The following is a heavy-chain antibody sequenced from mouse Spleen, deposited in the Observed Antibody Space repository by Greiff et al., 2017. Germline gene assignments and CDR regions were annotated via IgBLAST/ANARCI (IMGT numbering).Heavy chain of an antibody. CDR1: GYTFTDYE. CDR2: IDPETGGT. D-gene: IGHD3-1*01. Sequence: QVQLQQSGAELVRPGASVTLSCKASGYTFTDYEMHWVKQTPVHGLEWIGAIDPETGGTAYNQKFKGKAILTADKSSSTAYMELRSLTSEDSAVYYCTRGSSGYVDYAMDYWGQGTSVTVSS. J-gene: IGHJ4*01. CDR3: TRGSSGYVDYAMDY. V-gene: IGHV1-15*01.